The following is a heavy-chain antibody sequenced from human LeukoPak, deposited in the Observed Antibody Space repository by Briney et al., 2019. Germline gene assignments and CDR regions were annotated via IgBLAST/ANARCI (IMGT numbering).Heavy chain of an antibody. D-gene: IGHD2-2*01. CDR3: ARHGSDIVVVPAAIAY. Sequence: SETLSLTCTVSGGSISSSSYYWGWIRQPPGKGLEWIGSIYYSGSTYCNPSLKSRVTISVDTSKNQFSLKLSSVTAADTAVYYCARHGSDIVVVPAAIAYWGQGTLVTVSS. J-gene: IGHJ4*02. V-gene: IGHV4-39*01. CDR2: IYYSGST. CDR1: GGSISSSSYY.